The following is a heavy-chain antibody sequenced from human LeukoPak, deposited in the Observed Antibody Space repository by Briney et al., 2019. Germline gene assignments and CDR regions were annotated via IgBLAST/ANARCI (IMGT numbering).Heavy chain of an antibody. J-gene: IGHJ4*02. CDR2: IYYSGST. V-gene: IGHV4-59*12. CDR1: GGSISSYY. D-gene: IGHD3-10*01. Sequence: SETLSLTCTVSGGSISSYYWSWIRQPPGKGLEWIGSIYYSGSTYYNPSLKSRVTISVDTSKNQFSLKLSSVTAADTAVYYCARDPAILLWFGDPNGYFDYWGQGTLITVSS. CDR3: ARDPAILLWFGDPNGYFDY.